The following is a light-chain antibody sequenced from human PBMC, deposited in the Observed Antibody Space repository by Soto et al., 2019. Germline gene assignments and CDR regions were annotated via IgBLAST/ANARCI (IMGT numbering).Light chain of an antibody. J-gene: IGLJ2*01. CDR3: CSYAGSYTHVV. CDR2: DVT. CDR1: SSDVGFYNY. V-gene: IGLV2-11*01. Sequence: QSVLTQPRSVSGSPGQSVTISCTGTSSDVGFYNYVSWYQQHPGTAPKLMIYDVTERPSGVPDRFSGSKSGNTASLTISGLQAEDEADYYCCSYAGSYTHVVFGGGTKLTVL.